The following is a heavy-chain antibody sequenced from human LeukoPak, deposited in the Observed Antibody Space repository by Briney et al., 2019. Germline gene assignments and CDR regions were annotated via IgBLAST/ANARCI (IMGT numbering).Heavy chain of an antibody. J-gene: IGHJ4*02. Sequence: SETPSLTCTVSGGSISSYYWSWIRQPPGNGLEWIGYIYYSGSTNYNPSLKSRVTISVDTSKNQFSLKLSSVTAADTAVYYCARFGWVVPAAMFAFDYWGQGTLVTVSS. CDR2: IYYSGST. CDR3: ARFGWVVPAAMFAFDY. CDR1: GGSISSYY. D-gene: IGHD2-2*01. V-gene: IGHV4-59*08.